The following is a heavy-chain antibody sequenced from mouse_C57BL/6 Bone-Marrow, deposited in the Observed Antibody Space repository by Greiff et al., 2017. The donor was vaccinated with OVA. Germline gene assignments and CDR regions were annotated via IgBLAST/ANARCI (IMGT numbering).Heavy chain of an antibody. J-gene: IGHJ4*01. D-gene: IGHD2-4*01. V-gene: IGHV5-17*01. CDR1: GFTFSDYG. Sequence: EVKLMESGGGLVKPGGSLKLSCAASGFTFSDYGMHWVRQAPEKGLEWVAYISSGSSTIYYADTVKGRFTISRDNAKNTLFLQMTSLRSEDTAMYYCARKDYGGYAMDYWGQGTSVTVSS. CDR2: ISSGSSTI. CDR3: ARKDYGGYAMDY.